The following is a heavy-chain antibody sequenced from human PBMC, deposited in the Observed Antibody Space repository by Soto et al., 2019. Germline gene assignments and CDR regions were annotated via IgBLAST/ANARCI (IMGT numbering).Heavy chain of an antibody. V-gene: IGHV6-1*01. J-gene: IGHJ6*03. CDR1: GDSVSSNSAA. CDR2: TYYRSKWYN. CDR3: ARGVIVVVPAATRMNYYYYMDV. Sequence: TLSLTCAISGDSVSSNSAAWNWIRQSPSRGLEWLGRTYYRSKWYNDYAVSVKSRITINPDTSKNQFSLQLNSVTPEDTAVYYCARGVIVVVPAATRMNYYYYMDVWGKGTTVTVSS. D-gene: IGHD2-2*01.